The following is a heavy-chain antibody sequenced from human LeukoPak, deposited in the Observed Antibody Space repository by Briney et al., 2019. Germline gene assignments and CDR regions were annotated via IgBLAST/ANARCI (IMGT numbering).Heavy chain of an antibody. J-gene: IGHJ5*02. CDR1: GFTFSRYD. CDR3: ARAAAETGAFRDNWFDP. CDR2: ISDDGKKK. Sequence: GGSLRLSCVGSGFTFSRYDVHWVRQAPGKGLEGVAVISDDGKKKIYADSVKGRFTISRDNSKNTLYLQMDSLRAEDTALYYCARAAAETGAFRDNWFDPWGQGTLVTVSS. D-gene: IGHD2-8*02. V-gene: IGHV3-30*04.